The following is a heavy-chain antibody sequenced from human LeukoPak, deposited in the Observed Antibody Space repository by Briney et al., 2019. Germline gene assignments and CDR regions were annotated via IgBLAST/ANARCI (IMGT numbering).Heavy chain of an antibody. V-gene: IGHV3-23*01. CDR2: ISGTGGTT. J-gene: IGHJ4*02. Sequence: GGSLRLSCAASGFTFTSYAMSWVRQAPGKGLEWVSAISGTGGTTYYADSVKGRFTISRDNSKNTLYLQMNSLRAEDTAVYYCAKDSQQQLLPYYFDYWGQETLVTVSS. CDR3: AKDSQQQLLPYYFDY. D-gene: IGHD6-13*01. CDR1: GFTFTSYA.